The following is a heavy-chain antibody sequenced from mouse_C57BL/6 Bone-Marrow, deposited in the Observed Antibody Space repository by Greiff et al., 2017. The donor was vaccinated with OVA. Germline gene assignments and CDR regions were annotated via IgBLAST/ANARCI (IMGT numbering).Heavy chain of an antibody. CDR3: GRDNWKWYYGGYFEV. CDR1: GFTFSSYA. D-gene: IGHD1-1*01. Sequence: EVKVVESGGGLVKPGGSLKLSCAASGFTFSSYAMSWVRQTPEKRLEWVATISDGGSYTYYPDNVKGRFTISRDNAKNNLYLQMSHLKSEDTAMYYCGRDNWKWYYGGYFEVWGTGTTVTVSS. V-gene: IGHV5-4*01. CDR2: ISDGGSYT. J-gene: IGHJ1*03.